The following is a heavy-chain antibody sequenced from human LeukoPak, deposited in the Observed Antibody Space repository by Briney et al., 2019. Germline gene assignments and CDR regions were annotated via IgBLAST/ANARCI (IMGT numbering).Heavy chain of an antibody. CDR1: GFTFSSYR. CDR2: INSDGSST. Sequence: KTGGSLRLSCAASGFTFSSYRMHWVRQAPGKGLVWVSRINSDGSSTSYADSVKGRFTISRDNAKNTLYLQMNSLRAEDTAVYHCARAFGDFWSDYYPSYYNYYMDVWGKGTTVTVSS. CDR3: ARAFGDFWSDYYPSYYNYYMDV. D-gene: IGHD3-3*01. J-gene: IGHJ6*03. V-gene: IGHV3-74*01.